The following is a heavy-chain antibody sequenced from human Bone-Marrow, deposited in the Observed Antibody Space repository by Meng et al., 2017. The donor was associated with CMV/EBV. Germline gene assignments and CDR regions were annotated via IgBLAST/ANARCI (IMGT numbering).Heavy chain of an antibody. CDR3: ARTGNWFDP. J-gene: IGHJ5*02. D-gene: IGHD3-10*01. CDR1: GFTVSSNY. CDR2: IYSGGST. Sequence: GESLKISCAASGFTVSSNYMSWVRQAPGKGLEWVSVIYSGGSTYYADSVKGRFTISRDNSKNTLYLQMISLRAEDTAVYYCARTGNWFDPWGQGTLVTVSS. V-gene: IGHV3-66*02.